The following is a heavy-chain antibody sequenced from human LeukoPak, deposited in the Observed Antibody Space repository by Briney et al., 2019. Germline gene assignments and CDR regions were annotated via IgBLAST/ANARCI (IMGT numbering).Heavy chain of an antibody. CDR2: IYHSGST. Sequence: SETLSLTCAVSGGSISSSNWWSWVRQPPGKGLEWIGEIYHSGSTNYNPSLKSRVTTSVDTSKNQFSLKLSSVTAADTAVYYCARGPQVYVDTAMVRRNRAFDIWGQGTMVTVSS. V-gene: IGHV4-4*02. J-gene: IGHJ3*02. CDR3: ARGPQVYVDTAMVRRNRAFDI. CDR1: GGSISSSNW. D-gene: IGHD5-18*01.